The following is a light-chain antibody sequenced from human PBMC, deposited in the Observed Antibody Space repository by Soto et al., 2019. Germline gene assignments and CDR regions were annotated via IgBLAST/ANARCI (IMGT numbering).Light chain of an antibody. CDR2: AAS. CDR3: QQSYSTPRT. V-gene: IGKV1-39*01. CDR1: QRISSY. J-gene: IGKJ1*01. Sequence: DSQMAQSPSAVSASVGDRVTITCRASQRISSYLNWYQQKPGKAPKLLIYAASSLQSGVPSRFSGSGSGTDFTLTISSLQPEDFATYYCQQSYSTPRTFGQGTKVDNK.